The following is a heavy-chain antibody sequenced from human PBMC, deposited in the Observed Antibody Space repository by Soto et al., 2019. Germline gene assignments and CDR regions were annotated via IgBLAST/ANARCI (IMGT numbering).Heavy chain of an antibody. CDR2: IYYSGST. J-gene: IGHJ3*02. D-gene: IGHD7-27*01. CDR3: ARVLVTGDAFDI. V-gene: IGHV4-59*08. CDR1: GGSISSYY. Sequence: SETLSLTCTVSGGSISSYYWSWIRQPPGKGLEWIGYIYYSGSTNYNPSLKSRVTISVDTSKNQFSLKLSSVTAADTAVYYCARVLVTGDAFDIWGQGTMVTVSS.